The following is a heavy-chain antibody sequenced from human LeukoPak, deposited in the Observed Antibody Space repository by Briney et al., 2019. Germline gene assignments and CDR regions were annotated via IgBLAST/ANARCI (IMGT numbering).Heavy chain of an antibody. J-gene: IGHJ4*02. D-gene: IGHD2-15*01. CDR3: ARDVCSGGSCYSNY. V-gene: IGHV3-20*04. CDR2: INWSGGST. CDR1: GFTFDDYG. Sequence: PGGSLRLSCAASGFTFDDYGMSWVRQAPGKGLEWVSGINWSGGSTGYADSVKGRFTISRDNAKNSLYLQMNSLRAEDTALYCCARDVCSGGSCYSNYWGQGTLVTVSS.